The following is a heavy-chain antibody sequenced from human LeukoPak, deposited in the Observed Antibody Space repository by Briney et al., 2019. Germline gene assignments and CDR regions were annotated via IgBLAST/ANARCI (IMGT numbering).Heavy chain of an antibody. D-gene: IGHD6-19*01. CDR1: GFTFSSYA. V-gene: IGHV3-23*01. J-gene: IGHJ4*02. Sequence: GGSLRLSCAASGFTFSSYAMSWVRQAPGKGLEWVSTISTSGGSTYYADSVKGRFTISRDNSKNTLYLQMNSLRAEDTAVYYCEKDRSQWLVWDKYYFDYWGQGTLVTVSS. CDR2: ISTSGGST. CDR3: EKDRSQWLVWDKYYFDY.